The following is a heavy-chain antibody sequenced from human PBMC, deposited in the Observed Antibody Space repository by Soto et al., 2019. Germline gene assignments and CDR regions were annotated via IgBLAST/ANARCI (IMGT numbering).Heavy chain of an antibody. CDR2: ISYDGSYE. J-gene: IGHJ3*02. V-gene: IGHV3-30*18. Sequence: QVQLLESGGGVVQPGRSLRLSCAASGFTFSSFDMHWVRQAPGKGLEWVAVISYDGSYENYADSVKGRFTISGDNSKNTLYLQMNSLRPDDTSVYYCAKKGYSGSPRPLDIWGQGTMVTVSS. CDR3: AKKGYSGSPRPLDI. CDR1: GFTFSSFD. D-gene: IGHD1-26*01.